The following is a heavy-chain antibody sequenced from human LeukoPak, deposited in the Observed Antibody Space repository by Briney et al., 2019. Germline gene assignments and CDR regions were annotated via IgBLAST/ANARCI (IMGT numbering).Heavy chain of an antibody. CDR2: IYYSGST. V-gene: IGHV4-59*08. CDR3: ARYIQGYCSSTSCYDYFDY. Sequence: PSETLSLTCTVSGGSISSYYWSWIRQPPGKGLEWIGYIYYSGSTNYNPSLKSRVTISVDMSKNQFSLKLSSVTAADTAVYYCARYIQGYCSSTSCYDYFDYWGQGTLVTVSS. J-gene: IGHJ4*02. CDR1: GGSISSYY. D-gene: IGHD2-2*01.